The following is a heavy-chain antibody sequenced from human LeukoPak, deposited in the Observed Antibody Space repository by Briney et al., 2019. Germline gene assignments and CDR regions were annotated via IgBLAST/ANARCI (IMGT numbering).Heavy chain of an antibody. CDR3: ARGTQMVYAINQNYYMDV. Sequence: GESLKISCKGSGYSFTSYWIAWVRQMPGKGLEWMGIIFPGDSETRFSPSFQGQVTISADKSNSTAYLQWGSLKASDTAMYYCARGTQMVYAINQNYYMDVWGKGTTVTVSS. CDR2: IFPGDSET. D-gene: IGHD2-8*01. CDR1: GYSFTSYW. J-gene: IGHJ6*03. V-gene: IGHV5-51*01.